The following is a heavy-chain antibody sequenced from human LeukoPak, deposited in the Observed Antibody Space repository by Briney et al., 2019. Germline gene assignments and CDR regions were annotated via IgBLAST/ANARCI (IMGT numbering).Heavy chain of an antibody. D-gene: IGHD6-19*01. CDR1: GGSISSYY. V-gene: IGHV4-59*08. Sequence: SETLSRTCSVSGGSISSYYWSWIRQPPGKGLEWIGYIYYSGSTNCNPSLKSRVTMSVDTSKNQFSLKLTSVTAADTAVYYCARLRPVAGYDAFDIWGHGTMVTVSS. CDR3: ARLRPVAGYDAFDI. CDR2: IYYSGST. J-gene: IGHJ3*02.